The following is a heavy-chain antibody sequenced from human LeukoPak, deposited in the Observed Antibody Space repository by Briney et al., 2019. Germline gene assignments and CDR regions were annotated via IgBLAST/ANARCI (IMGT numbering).Heavy chain of an antibody. CDR3: AKDGEWELLGYYFDY. D-gene: IGHD1-26*01. V-gene: IGHV3-30*02. J-gene: IGHJ4*02. CDR1: GFTFSNYW. Sequence: GGSLRLSCAASGFTFSNYWMHWVRQAPGKGLEWVAFIRYDGSNKYYADSVKGRFTISRDNSKNTLYLQMNSLRAEDTAVYYCAKDGEWELLGYYFDYWGQGTLVTVSS. CDR2: IRYDGSNK.